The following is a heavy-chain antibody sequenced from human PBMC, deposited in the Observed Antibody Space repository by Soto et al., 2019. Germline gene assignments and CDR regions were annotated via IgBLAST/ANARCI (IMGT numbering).Heavy chain of an antibody. CDR1: GGLFSSYP. Sequence: GASVKVSCKASGGLFSSYPISWVRQVPGQGLEWMGGIIPVFRTAYCTQRFQGRVTITADESTNTAYMELSSLRSEDTAIYYCARGGSGYTWFNEFWGQGTLVTVSS. J-gene: IGHJ4*02. V-gene: IGHV1-69*13. D-gene: IGHD3-22*01. CDR2: IIPVFRTA. CDR3: ARGGSGYTWFNEF.